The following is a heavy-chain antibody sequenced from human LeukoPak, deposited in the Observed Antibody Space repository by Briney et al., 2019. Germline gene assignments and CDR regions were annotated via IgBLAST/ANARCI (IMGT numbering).Heavy chain of an antibody. V-gene: IGHV1-69*13. J-gene: IGHJ6*02. Sequence: ASVKVSCKASGGTFSSYSISWVRQAPGQGLEWMGGIIPIFDTADYAQKFQGRVTITADESASTAYMELSSLRSEDTAVFYCARVSLGAIWGYYYGMDVWGQGTTVTVSS. CDR2: IIPIFDTA. CDR1: GGTFSSYS. CDR3: ARVSLGAIWGYYYGMDV. D-gene: IGHD1-26*01.